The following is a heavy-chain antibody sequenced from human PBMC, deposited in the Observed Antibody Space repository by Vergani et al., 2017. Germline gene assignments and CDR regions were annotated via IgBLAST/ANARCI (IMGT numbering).Heavy chain of an antibody. Sequence: QVQLVQSGAEVKKPGASVKFSCKASGYTFTSYGISWVRQAPGQGLEWMGWISACNGNTNYAQKLQGRVTMTTDTSTSTAYMELRSLRSDDTAVYYCARDQRAAAGLYYYYYYGMDVWGQGTTVTVSS. D-gene: IGHD6-13*01. V-gene: IGHV1-18*01. J-gene: IGHJ6*02. CDR1: GYTFTSYG. CDR3: ARDQRAAAGLYYYYYYGMDV. CDR2: ISACNGNT.